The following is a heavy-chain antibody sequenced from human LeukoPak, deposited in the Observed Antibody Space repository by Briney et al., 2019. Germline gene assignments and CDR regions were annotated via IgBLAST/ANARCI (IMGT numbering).Heavy chain of an antibody. Sequence: GRSLRLSCAASAFAFNRHAMNWVRGAPGEGLEWISHISGGSDSIYHADCVRGRFTISRDNAENSLYLQMNRLRVEDTAVYYCSRYGSGQNYRDPFDFWGQGTLVTVSP. CDR3: SRYGSGQNYRDPFDF. CDR1: AFAFNRHA. D-gene: IGHD3-10*01. J-gene: IGHJ4*02. CDR2: ISGGSDSI. V-gene: IGHV3-48*01.